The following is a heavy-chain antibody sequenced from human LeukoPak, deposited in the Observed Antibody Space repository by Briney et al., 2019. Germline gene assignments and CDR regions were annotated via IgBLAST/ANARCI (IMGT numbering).Heavy chain of an antibody. D-gene: IGHD3-10*01. Sequence: ASVKVSCKASGYTFTSYGISWVRQAPGQGLEWMGWISAYNGNTNYAQKLQGRVTMTTGTSTSTAYMELRSLRSDDTAVYYCARVPPLLWFGESLSFDYWGQGTLVTVSS. CDR1: GYTFTSYG. CDR3: ARVPPLLWFGESLSFDY. CDR2: ISAYNGNT. J-gene: IGHJ4*02. V-gene: IGHV1-18*01.